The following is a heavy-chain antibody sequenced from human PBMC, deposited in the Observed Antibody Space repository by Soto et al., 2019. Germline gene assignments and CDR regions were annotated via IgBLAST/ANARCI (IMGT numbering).Heavy chain of an antibody. J-gene: IGHJ6*02. CDR3: ARGESDYYGMDV. CDR1: GYTFTGHY. V-gene: IGHV1-46*01. CDR2: INPSGGST. Sequence: ASVKVSCKASGYTFTGHYMHWVRQAPGQGLEWMGIINPSGGSTSYAQKFQGRVTMTRDTSTSTVYMELSSLRSEDTAVYYCARGESDYYGMDVWGQGTTVTVSS.